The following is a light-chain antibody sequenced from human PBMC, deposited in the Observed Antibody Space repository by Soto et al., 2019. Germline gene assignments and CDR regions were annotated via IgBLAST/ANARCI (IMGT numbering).Light chain of an antibody. CDR1: QSVDSN. CDR3: QQYGSSPPIT. Sequence: EIVMTQSPATLSVSPGERATLSCRASQSVDSNLAWYQQKPGQAPRLLIYGASSRATGIPDRFSGSGSGTDFTLTISRLEPEDFAVYYCQQYGSSPPITFGPGTKVDIK. CDR2: GAS. J-gene: IGKJ3*01. V-gene: IGKV3-20*01.